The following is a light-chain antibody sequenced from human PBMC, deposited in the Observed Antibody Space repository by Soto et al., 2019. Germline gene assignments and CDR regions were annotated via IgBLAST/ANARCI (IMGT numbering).Light chain of an antibody. CDR3: QQSYSTPRT. CDR2: AAS. V-gene: IGKV1-8*01. CDR1: QGISSY. Sequence: PSSLSASTGDRVTITCRASQGISSYLAWYQQKPGKAPKLLIYAASTLQSGVPSRFSGSGSGTDFTLTISSLKPEDFETYYCQQSYSTPRTFGQGTKVDIK. J-gene: IGKJ2*01.